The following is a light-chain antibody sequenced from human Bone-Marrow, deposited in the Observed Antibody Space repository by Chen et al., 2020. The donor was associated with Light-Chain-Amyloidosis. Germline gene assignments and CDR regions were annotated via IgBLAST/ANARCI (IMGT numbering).Light chain of an antibody. CDR3: MQTLDTPLT. CDR2: LGS. J-gene: IGKJ4*01. CDR1: QSLLHRTGMKC. Sequence: EIVMPQFPLSLSVTSGESASISCRSSQSLLHRTGMKCLAWYLQRPEQSPQVLIYLGSNRASGVPDGFSGSGSGADFTLRISRVEAEDVGSCYCMQTLDTPLTFGGGTKVEIK. V-gene: IGKV2-28*01.